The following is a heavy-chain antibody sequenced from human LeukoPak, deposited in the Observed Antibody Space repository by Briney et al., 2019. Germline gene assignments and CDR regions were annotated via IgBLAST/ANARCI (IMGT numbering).Heavy chain of an antibody. V-gene: IGHV4-34*01. Sequence: SETLSLTCAVYGGSFSGYYWSWIRQPPGKGLEWIGEINHSRSTNYNPSLKSRVTISVDTSKNQFSLKLSSVTAADTAVYYCARSSPSGSIDYWGQGTLVTVSS. CDR3: ARSSPSGSIDY. CDR1: GGSFSGYY. J-gene: IGHJ4*02. CDR2: INHSRST. D-gene: IGHD3-22*01.